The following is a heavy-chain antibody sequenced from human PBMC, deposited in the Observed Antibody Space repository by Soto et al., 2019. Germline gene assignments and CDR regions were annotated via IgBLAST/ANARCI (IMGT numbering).Heavy chain of an antibody. V-gene: IGHV3-11*01. CDR1: GFTFSDYY. CDR3: ARPRLPGSGENNWFDP. J-gene: IGHJ5*02. D-gene: IGHD6-19*01. CDR2: ISSSGSTI. Sequence: SGGSLRLSCAASGFTFSDYYMSWIRQAPGKGLEWVSYISSSGSTIYYADSVKGRFTISRDNAKNSLYLQMNSLRAEDTAVYYCARPRLPGSGENNWFDPWGQGTLVTVSS.